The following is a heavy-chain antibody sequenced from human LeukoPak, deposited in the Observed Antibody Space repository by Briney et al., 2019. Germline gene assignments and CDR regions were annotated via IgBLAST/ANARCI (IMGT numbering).Heavy chain of an antibody. D-gene: IGHD3-22*01. J-gene: IGHJ3*02. CDR3: ARVGSYYYDSSGYYYPEAFDI. V-gene: IGHV3-11*01. Sequence: GSLRLSCAASGFTFSDYYMSWIRQAPGKGLEWVSYISSSGSTIYYADSVKGRFTISRDNAKNSLYLQMNSLRAEDTAVYYCARVGSYYYDSSGYYYPEAFDIWGQGTMVTVSS. CDR2: ISSSGSTI. CDR1: GFTFSDYY.